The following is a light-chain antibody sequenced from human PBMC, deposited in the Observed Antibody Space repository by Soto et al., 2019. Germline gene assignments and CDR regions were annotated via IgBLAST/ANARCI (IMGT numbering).Light chain of an antibody. CDR3: SSYTSSSTVV. J-gene: IGLJ2*01. CDR1: SSDVGAYNY. V-gene: IGLV2-14*01. CDR2: DVS. Sequence: QSALTQPASVSGSPGQSITISCTGTSSDVGAYNYVSWYQQHPGKVSKLMVYDVSNRPSGVSNRFSGSKSGKTAALTIAGLQAEDEADYYCSSYTSSSTVVFGGGTKLTVL.